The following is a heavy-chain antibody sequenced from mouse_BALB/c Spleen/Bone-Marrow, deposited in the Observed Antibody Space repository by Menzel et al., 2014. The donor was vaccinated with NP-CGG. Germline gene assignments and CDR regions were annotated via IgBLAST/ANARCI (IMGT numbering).Heavy chain of an antibody. CDR2: IYPGSGST. V-gene: IGHV1-77*01. CDR3: ARCGGLRDFDY. D-gene: IGHD2-4*01. CDR1: GYTFTDYV. J-gene: IGHJ2*01. Sequence: VQLVESGPELVKPGASVKMSCKASGYTFTDYVIGWVKQRTGQGLEWIGEIYPGSGSTYYNEKFKGKATLTADKSSNTAYMQLSSLTSEDSAVYFCARCGGLRDFDYWGQGTTLTVSS.